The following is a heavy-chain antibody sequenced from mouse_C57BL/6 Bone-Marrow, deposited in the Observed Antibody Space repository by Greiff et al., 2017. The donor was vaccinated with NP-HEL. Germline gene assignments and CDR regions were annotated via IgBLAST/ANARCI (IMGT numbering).Heavy chain of an antibody. CDR1: GFTFSSYG. CDR2: SSSGGSYT. V-gene: IGHV5-6*01. D-gene: IGHD3-2*02. CDR3: ARHLDSSDY. Sequence: EVHLVESGGDLVKPGGSLKLSCAASGFTFSSYGMSWVRQTPDKRLEWVATSSSGGSYTYYPDSVKGRFTISRDNAKNTLYLQMSSLKSEDTAMYYCARHLDSSDYWGQGTTLTVSS. J-gene: IGHJ2*01.